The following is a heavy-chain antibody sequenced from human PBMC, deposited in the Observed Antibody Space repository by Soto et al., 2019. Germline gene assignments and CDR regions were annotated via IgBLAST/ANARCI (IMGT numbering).Heavy chain of an antibody. D-gene: IGHD2-2*01. CDR2: ISYDGSNK. V-gene: IGHV3-30*03. CDR3: ARQVVPAALNPYYYYYYGMDV. J-gene: IGHJ6*02. Sequence: GGSLRLSCAASGFTFSSYGMHWVRQAPGKGLEWVAVISYDGSNKYYADSVKGRFTISRDNSKNTLYLQMNSLRAEDTAVYYCARQVVPAALNPYYYYYYGMDVWGQGTTVTVSS. CDR1: GFTFSSYG.